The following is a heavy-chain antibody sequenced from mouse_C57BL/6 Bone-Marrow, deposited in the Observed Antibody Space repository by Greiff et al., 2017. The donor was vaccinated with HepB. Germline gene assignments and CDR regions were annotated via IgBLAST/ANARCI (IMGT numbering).Heavy chain of an antibody. J-gene: IGHJ2*01. CDR3: ARENGEGFDY. V-gene: IGHV3-6*01. CDR1: GYSITSGYY. CDR2: ISYDGSN. Sequence: EVQLQESGPGLVKPSQSLSLTCSVTGYSITSGYYWNWIRQFPGNKLEWMGYISYDGSNNYNPSLKNRISITRDTSKNQFFLKLNSVTTEDTATYYFARENGEGFDYGAKAPLSQSPQ.